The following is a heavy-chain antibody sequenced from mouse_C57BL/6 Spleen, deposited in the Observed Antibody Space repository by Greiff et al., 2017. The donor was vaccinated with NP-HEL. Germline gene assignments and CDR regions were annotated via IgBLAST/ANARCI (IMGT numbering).Heavy chain of an antibody. CDR2: INPSNGGT. J-gene: IGHJ1*03. V-gene: IGHV1-53*01. CDR3: ARELYYYGSSYWYFDD. CDR1: GYTFTSYW. Sequence: QVQLQQPGTELVKPGASVKLSCKASGYTFTSYWMHWVKQRPGQGLEWIGNINPSNGGTNYNEKFKSKATLTVDKSSSTASMQLSSLTSEDSAVYYCARELYYYGSSYWYFDDWGTGTTVTVSS. D-gene: IGHD1-1*01.